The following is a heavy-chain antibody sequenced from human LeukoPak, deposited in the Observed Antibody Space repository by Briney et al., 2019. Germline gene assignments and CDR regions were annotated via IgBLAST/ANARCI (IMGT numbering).Heavy chain of an antibody. V-gene: IGHV4-59*08. CDR3: AGLSSRRSGLFDY. CDR2: MHYSGSA. D-gene: IGHD5-12*01. CDR1: DGSISSYY. Sequence: SETLSLTCNVSDGSISSYYWNWIRQPPGDTLEWIGYMHYSGSANYNPSLKSRVTMSVDTSKNQFSLRLSSVTAADTAVYYCAGLSSRRSGLFDYWGQGTLVTVSS. J-gene: IGHJ4*02.